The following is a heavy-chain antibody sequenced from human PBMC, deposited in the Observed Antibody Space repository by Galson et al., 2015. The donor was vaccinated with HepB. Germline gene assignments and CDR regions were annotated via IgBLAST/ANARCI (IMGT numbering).Heavy chain of an antibody. D-gene: IGHD3-9*01. Sequence: SLRLSCAASGFTFSSYSMNWVRQAPGKGLEWVSYISSSGSSIYYADSVKGRFTISRDDSKSIAYLQMNSLKTEDTAVYYCTRDYGVLRYVDSDYYCMDVWGQGTTVTVSS. V-gene: IGHV3-48*01. CDR2: ISSSGSSI. J-gene: IGHJ6*02. CDR3: TRDYGVLRYVDSDYYCMDV. CDR1: GFTFSSYS.